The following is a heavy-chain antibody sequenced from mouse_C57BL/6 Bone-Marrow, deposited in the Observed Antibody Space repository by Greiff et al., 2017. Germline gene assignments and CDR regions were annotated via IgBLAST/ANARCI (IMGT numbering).Heavy chain of an antibody. Sequence: EVQLVESGAELVRPGASVKLSCTASGFNIKDDYMPWVKQRPEQGLEWIGWIDPENGDTEYDSKFQGKATITADTSSNTAYLQLSSLTSEDTAVDYCSVDYYGSSWGFAYWGQGTRVTVSA. CDR1: GFNIKDDY. D-gene: IGHD1-1*01. J-gene: IGHJ3*01. CDR2: IDPENGDT. V-gene: IGHV14-4*01. CDR3: SVDYYGSSWGFAY.